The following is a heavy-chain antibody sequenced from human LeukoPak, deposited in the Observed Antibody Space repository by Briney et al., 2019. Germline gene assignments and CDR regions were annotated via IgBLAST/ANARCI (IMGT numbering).Heavy chain of an antibody. CDR3: ARGPDPDSSGYLDN. V-gene: IGHV1-2*02. CDR1: GYTFTSYG. CDR2: INPSRGGT. D-gene: IGHD3-22*01. Sequence: GASVKVSCKASGYTFTSYGISWVRQAPGQGLEWMGWINPSRGGTNFAQKFQGRVTMTRDTSISTAYMELRNLRSDDTAVYYCARGPDPDSSGYLDNWGQGTQVTVSS. J-gene: IGHJ4*02.